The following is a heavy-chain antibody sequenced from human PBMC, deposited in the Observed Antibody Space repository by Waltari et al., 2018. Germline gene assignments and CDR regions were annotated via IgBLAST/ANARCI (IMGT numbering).Heavy chain of an antibody. CDR1: GGTFSSYA. D-gene: IGHD3-9*01. CDR2: IIPIFGTA. V-gene: IGHV1-69*01. J-gene: IGHJ4*02. CDR3: ARDWGGYDILTGYYDY. Sequence: QVQLVQSGAEVKKPGSSVKVSCKASGGTFSSYAISWVRQAPGQGLEGMGGIIPIFGTANYEQKFQGRVTITADESTSTAYMELSSLRSEDTAVYYCARDWGGYDILTGYYDYWGQGTLVTVSS.